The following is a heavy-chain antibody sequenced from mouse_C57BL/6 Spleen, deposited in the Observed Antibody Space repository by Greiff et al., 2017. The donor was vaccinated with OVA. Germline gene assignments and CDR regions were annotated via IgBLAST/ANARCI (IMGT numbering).Heavy chain of an antibody. CDR1: GYTFTSYW. D-gene: IGHD3-3*01. CDR2: IDPSDSYT. Sequence: QVQLQQPGAELVKPGASVKLSCKASGYTFTSYWMQWVKQRPGQGLEWIGEIDPSDSYTTYNQKFKGKATLTEDTSSSTAYMQLSSLTSEDSAVYYCARGRGGMDYWGQGTSVTVSS. CDR3: ARGRGGMDY. J-gene: IGHJ4*01. V-gene: IGHV1-50*01.